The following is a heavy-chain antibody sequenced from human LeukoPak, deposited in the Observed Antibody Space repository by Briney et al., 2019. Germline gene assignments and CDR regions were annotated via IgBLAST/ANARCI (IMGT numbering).Heavy chain of an antibody. CDR2: LSGSGGST. V-gene: IGHV3-23*01. Sequence: GGSLRLFCAASGFTFSSYAMNWVRQAPGKGLEWVSTLSGSGGSTYSADSVKGRFTISRDNSKNTLYLQMNSLRAEDTAVYYCAKEWSGRGPMDVWGQGTTVTVSS. D-gene: IGHD2-8*01. CDR3: AKEWSGRGPMDV. CDR1: GFTFSSYA. J-gene: IGHJ6*02.